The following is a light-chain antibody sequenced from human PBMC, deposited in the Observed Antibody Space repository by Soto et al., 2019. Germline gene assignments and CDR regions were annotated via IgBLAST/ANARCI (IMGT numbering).Light chain of an antibody. V-gene: IGKV3-15*01. Sequence: EVVMMQSPVTLSVSPGERVTLSCRASQTVTTKLAWYQQKPGQTPRLLIYGASTGATGIPARFSGSGSGTDFTLTISSLQSEDFAVYYCQQYYDWPLTFGQGTKVDFK. CDR3: QQYYDWPLT. J-gene: IGKJ1*01. CDR1: QTVTTK. CDR2: GAS.